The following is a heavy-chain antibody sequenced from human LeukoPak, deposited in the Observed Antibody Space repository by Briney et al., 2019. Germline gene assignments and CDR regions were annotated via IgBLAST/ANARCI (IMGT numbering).Heavy chain of an antibody. CDR2: MYSDHNT. D-gene: IGHD5/OR15-5a*01. CDR3: ATSGGVYSRDAFDV. J-gene: IGHJ3*01. CDR1: GFAVSSKY. V-gene: IGHV3-66*01. Sequence: PGGSLRLYCAASGFAVSSKYMTWVRQAPGKGLECVSLMYSDHNTYYADSVKGRFAISRDNSRNTLYLQMNSLRAEDTAVYYCATSGGVYSRDAFDVWGQGAMVTVSS.